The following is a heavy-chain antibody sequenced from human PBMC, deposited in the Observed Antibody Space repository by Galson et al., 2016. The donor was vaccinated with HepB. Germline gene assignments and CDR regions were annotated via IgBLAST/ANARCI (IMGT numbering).Heavy chain of an antibody. CDR3: AKGSSLSAAVSIWFDP. Sequence: SLRLSCAASGSTFFDYAMTWVRQAPGKGLEWVSSISGSGVSTFYADSVKGRFTISRDNSKNTVYLQMNSLRADDTAVYFCAKGSSLSAAVSIWFDPWGQGTLVTVSS. J-gene: IGHJ5*02. CDR1: GSTFFDYA. V-gene: IGHV3-23*01. D-gene: IGHD6-13*01. CDR2: ISGSGVST.